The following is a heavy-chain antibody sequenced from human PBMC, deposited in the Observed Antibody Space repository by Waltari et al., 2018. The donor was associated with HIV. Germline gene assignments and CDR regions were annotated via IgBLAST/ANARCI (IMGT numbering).Heavy chain of an antibody. V-gene: IGHV5-51*01. CDR3: TRQLYRGGEVAY. CDR1: GYSFPGYW. CDR2: IYPRDSET. D-gene: IGHD3-10*01. J-gene: IGHJ4*02. Sequence: ISCKGSGYSFPGYWIGWVRQKPGKGLEWMGIIYPRDSETRLSPSFQGQVTISADKSIDTAYLHWTSLKASDTAIYYCTRQLYRGGEVAYWGQGTLVTVSS.